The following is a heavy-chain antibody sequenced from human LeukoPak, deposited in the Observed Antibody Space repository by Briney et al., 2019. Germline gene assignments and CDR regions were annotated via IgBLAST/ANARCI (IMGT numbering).Heavy chain of an antibody. Sequence: PGGSLRLSCAASGFTFSSYSMNWVRQAPGKGLEWVSSISSSSSYIYYADSVKGRFTISRDNAKNSLYLQMNSLRAEDTAVYYYARARNGDCGPPCDYWGQGTLVAVSS. CDR2: ISSSSSYI. D-gene: IGHD2-21*02. CDR3: ARARNGDCGPPCDY. CDR1: GFTFSSYS. J-gene: IGHJ4*02. V-gene: IGHV3-21*01.